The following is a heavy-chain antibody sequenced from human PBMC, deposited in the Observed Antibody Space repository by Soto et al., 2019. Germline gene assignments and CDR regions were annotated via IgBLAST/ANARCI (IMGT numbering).Heavy chain of an antibody. CDR1: GDSVSSNSAA. CDR2: TYYRSKWYN. V-gene: IGHV6-1*01. D-gene: IGHD6-6*01. CDR3: ARQVMRYSSSSRYYYYYGMDV. Sequence: QVQLQQSGPGLVKPSQTLSLTCAISGDSVSSNSAAWNWIRQSPSRGLEWLGRTYYRSKWYNDYAVSVKSRITINPDTSKNQFSLQLNSVTPEDTAVYYCARQVMRYSSSSRYYYYYGMDVWGQGTTVTVSS. J-gene: IGHJ6*02.